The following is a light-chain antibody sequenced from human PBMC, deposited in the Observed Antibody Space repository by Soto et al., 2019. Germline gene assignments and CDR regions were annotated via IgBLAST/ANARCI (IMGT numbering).Light chain of an antibody. CDR2: DNN. CDR3: GTWYGRLGV. CDR1: TSNIGNNH. Sequence: QSVLTQPPSVSATPGQKVAISCSGSTSNIGNNHVSWYQQFPGSAPKLLIYDNNKRPSGIPDRFSGSKSGTSATLGITGLQTGDEADYYCGTWYGRLGVFGTGTKLTVL. J-gene: IGLJ1*01. V-gene: IGLV1-51*01.